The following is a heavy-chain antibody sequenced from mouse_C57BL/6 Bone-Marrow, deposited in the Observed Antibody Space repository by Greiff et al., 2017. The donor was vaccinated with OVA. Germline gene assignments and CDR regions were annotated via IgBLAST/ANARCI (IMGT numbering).Heavy chain of an antibody. D-gene: IGHD2-2*01. J-gene: IGHJ4*01. V-gene: IGHV2-5*01. CDR1: GFSLTSYG. CDR3: AKRSTMVPYYYAMDY. CDR2: IWRGGST. Sequence: QVQLQQSGPGLVQPSQSLSITCTVSGFSLTSYGVHWVRQSPGKGLEWLGVIWRGGSTDYNEAFMSRLSITKDNSKSQVFFKMNSLQADDTAIYYCAKRSTMVPYYYAMDYWGQGTSVTVSS.